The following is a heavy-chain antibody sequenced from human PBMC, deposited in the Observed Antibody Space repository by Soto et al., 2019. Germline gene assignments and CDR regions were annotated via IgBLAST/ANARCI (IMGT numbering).Heavy chain of an antibody. CDR3: ARGFGSGSYAVDY. V-gene: IGHV1-69*02. D-gene: IGHD3-10*01. J-gene: IGHJ4*02. CDR1: GGTFSSYI. Sequence: QVQLVQSGAEVKKPGSSVKVSCKASGGTFSSYIIIWVRHAPGQGLEWMGKIIPILGIANYAQQFQGRVTITADKSTNTDYMEMSSLRSEDTAVYYCARGFGSGSYAVDYWGQGTLVTVSS. CDR2: IIPILGIA.